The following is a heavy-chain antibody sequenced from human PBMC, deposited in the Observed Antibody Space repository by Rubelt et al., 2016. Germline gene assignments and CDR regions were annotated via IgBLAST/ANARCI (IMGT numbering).Heavy chain of an antibody. V-gene: IGHV4-4*02. CDR3: ARLRSVRYYGMDV. J-gene: IGHJ6*02. Sequence: GTLSLTCAVSGGSISSSNWWSWVRQPPGKGLEWIGEIYHSGRTNYNPSLKSRVTISVDTAKNQFSLKLSSVTAADTAVYYCARLRSVRYYGMDVWGQGTTVTVSS. CDR1: GGSISSSNW. CDR2: IYHSGRT.